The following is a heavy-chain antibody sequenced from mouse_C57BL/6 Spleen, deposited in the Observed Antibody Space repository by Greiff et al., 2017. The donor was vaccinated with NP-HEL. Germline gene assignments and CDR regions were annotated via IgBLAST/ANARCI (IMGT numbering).Heavy chain of an antibody. Sequence: QVQLQQSGAELVKPGASAKISCKASGYAFSSYWMNWVKQRPGKGLEWIGQIYPGDGDTNYNGKFKGKATLTADKSSSTAYMQLSSLTSEDSAVYFCARSDGYPYAMDYWGQGTSVTVSS. V-gene: IGHV1-80*01. CDR2: IYPGDGDT. D-gene: IGHD2-3*01. J-gene: IGHJ4*01. CDR1: GYAFSSYW. CDR3: ARSDGYPYAMDY.